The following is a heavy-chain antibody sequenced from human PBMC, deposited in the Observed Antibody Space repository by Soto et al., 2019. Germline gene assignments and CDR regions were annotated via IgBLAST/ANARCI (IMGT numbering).Heavy chain of an antibody. V-gene: IGHV4-31*11. Sequence: SETLSLTCVVSGASISDSHWWTWIRQHPGKGLELIGYIYYSGSTYYNPSLKSRVTISVDTSKNQFSLKLSSVTAADTAVYYCARSIDSWGQGTLVTVSS. CDR3: ARSIDS. CDR2: IYYSGST. CDR1: GASISDSHW. J-gene: IGHJ5*01.